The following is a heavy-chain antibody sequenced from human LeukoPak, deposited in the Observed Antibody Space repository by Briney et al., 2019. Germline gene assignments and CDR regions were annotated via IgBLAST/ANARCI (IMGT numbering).Heavy chain of an antibody. J-gene: IGHJ4*02. V-gene: IGHV1-2*02. Sequence: ASVKVSCKASGYTFTGYYMHWVRQAPGQGLEWMGWINPNRGGTNYAQKFQGRVTMTRDTSISTAYMELSRLRSDDTAVYYCARDPFYDSSGYYFVDYWGQGTLVTVSS. CDR3: ARDPFYDSSGYYFVDY. D-gene: IGHD3-22*01. CDR2: INPNRGGT. CDR1: GYTFTGYY.